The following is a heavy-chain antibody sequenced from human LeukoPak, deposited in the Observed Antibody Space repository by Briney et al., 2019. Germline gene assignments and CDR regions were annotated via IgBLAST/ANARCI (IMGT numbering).Heavy chain of an antibody. CDR3: AKDTDVVVPEYFQY. D-gene: IGHD2-15*01. CDR1: GFTFTSYA. J-gene: IGHJ1*01. V-gene: IGHV3-23*01. CDR2: ISGSGGST. Sequence: GGSLRLSCAASGFTFTSYAMNWVRQAPGKGLEWVSAISGSGGSTYYADSVKGRFTVSRDNSENTVFLQMNSLRAEDTAIYYCAKDTDVVVPEYFQYWGQGTLVTVSS.